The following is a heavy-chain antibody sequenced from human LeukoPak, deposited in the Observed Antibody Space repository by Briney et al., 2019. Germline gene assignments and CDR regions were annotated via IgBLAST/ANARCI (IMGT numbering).Heavy chain of an antibody. CDR1: GFTCSSYW. Sequence: GGSLRLSCAASGFTCSSYWMSWVRQAPGKGLEWVANIKQDGSEKYYVDSVKGRFTISRDNAKNSLYLQMNSLRAEDTAVYYCARVGGSFHWFDPWGQGTLVTVSS. V-gene: IGHV3-7*01. CDR3: ARVGGSFHWFDP. D-gene: IGHD1-26*01. CDR2: IKQDGSEK. J-gene: IGHJ5*02.